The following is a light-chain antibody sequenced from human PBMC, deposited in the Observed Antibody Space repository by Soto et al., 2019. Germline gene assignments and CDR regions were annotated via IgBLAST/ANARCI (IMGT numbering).Light chain of an antibody. Sequence: EILFTQSPFALALSAGERSTLSCRASQSVSNNYLAWYQQKPGQAPRLLIYGASNRATGIPDRFSGSGSGTDFTLTISRLEPEDFAVYYCQQYGSSGTFGQGTKVDI. CDR2: GAS. CDR1: QSVSNNY. J-gene: IGKJ1*01. V-gene: IGKV3-20*01. CDR3: QQYGSSGT.